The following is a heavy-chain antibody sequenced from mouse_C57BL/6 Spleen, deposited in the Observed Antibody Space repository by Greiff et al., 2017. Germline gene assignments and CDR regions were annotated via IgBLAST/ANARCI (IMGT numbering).Heavy chain of an antibody. J-gene: IGHJ1*03. Sequence: QVQLQQSGAELMKPGASVKLSCTASGYTFTGYWIEWVKQRPGHGLEWIGEILPGSGSTNYNDKFKGKATFTADTSSNTAYLQLSSLTTEDSAIYYCARSGFHFDVWGTGTTVTVSS. V-gene: IGHV1-9*01. D-gene: IGHD3-1*01. CDR3: ARSGFHFDV. CDR2: ILPGSGST. CDR1: GYTFTGYW.